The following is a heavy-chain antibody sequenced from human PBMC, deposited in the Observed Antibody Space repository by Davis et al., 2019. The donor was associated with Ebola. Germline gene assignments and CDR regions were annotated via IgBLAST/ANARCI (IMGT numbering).Heavy chain of an antibody. V-gene: IGHV1-46*01. CDR1: GYTFTSYD. CDR3: ARVRALHYFDY. J-gene: IGHJ4*02. Sequence: AASVKVSCKASGYTFTSYDINWVRQAPGQGLEWMGIINPSGGSTSYAQKFQGRVTMTRDTSTSTVYMELSSLRSEDTAVYYCARVRALHYFDYWGQGTLVTVSS. CDR2: INPSGGST.